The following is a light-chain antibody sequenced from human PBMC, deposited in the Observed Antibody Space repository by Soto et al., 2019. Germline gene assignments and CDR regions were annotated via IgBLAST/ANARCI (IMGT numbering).Light chain of an antibody. CDR3: MKGIHWSWT. CDR1: QSPLYSDGNTY. J-gene: IGKJ1*01. V-gene: IGKV2-30*01. CDR2: KVS. Sequence: DIVMTQSPLSLPVTPGEPASISCRSSQSPLYSDGNTYLSWFQQRPGQSPRRLIYKVSNRDSGVPDRYRGSGSGTDFALKISKVEAEDVRVYCCMKGIHWSWTFGQGTKVDIK.